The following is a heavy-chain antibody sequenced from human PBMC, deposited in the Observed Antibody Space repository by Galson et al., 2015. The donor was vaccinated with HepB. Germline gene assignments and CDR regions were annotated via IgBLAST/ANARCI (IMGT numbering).Heavy chain of an antibody. J-gene: IGHJ6*02. CDR1: GFTFSSYG. CDR3: ARDLMAIDEAAGKVKYYYYGMDV. Sequence: SLRLSCAASGFTFSSYGMHWVRQAPGKGLEWVAVIWYDGSNKYYADSVKGRFTISRDNSKNTLYLQMNSLRAEDTAVYYCARDLMAIDEAAGKVKYYYYGMDVWGQGTTVTVSS. CDR2: IWYDGSNK. V-gene: IGHV3-33*01. D-gene: IGHD6-13*01.